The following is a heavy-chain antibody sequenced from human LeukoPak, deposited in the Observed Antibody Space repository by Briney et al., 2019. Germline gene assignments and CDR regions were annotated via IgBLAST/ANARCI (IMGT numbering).Heavy chain of an antibody. Sequence: GGSLRLSCAASGFIFSSYAMHWVRQAPGKGLEWVAVISYDGSNKYYADSVKGRFTISRDNSKNTLYLQMNSLRAEDTAVYYCARGFHEAGDYCSSTSCYPDYFDYWGQGTLVTVSS. CDR2: ISYDGSNK. CDR1: GFIFSSYA. V-gene: IGHV3-30-3*01. CDR3: ARGFHEAGDYCSSTSCYPDYFDY. D-gene: IGHD2-2*01. J-gene: IGHJ4*02.